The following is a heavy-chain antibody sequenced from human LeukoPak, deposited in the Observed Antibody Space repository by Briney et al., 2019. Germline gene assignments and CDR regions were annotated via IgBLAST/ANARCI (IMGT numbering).Heavy chain of an antibody. CDR3: ARDSRGVDYYYYGMDV. CDR2: IYYSGST. Sequence: SETLSLTCTVSGGSISSGDYYWSWIRQPPGKGLEWIGYIYYSGSTYYNPSLKSRVTISVDTSKNQFSLKLSSVTAADTVVYYCARDSRGVDYYYYGMDVWGQGTTVTVSS. J-gene: IGHJ6*02. V-gene: IGHV4-30-4*01. D-gene: IGHD3-10*01. CDR1: GGSISSGDYY.